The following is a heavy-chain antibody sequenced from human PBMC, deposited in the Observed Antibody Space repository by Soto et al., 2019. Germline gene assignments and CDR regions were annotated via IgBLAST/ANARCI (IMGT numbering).Heavy chain of an antibody. J-gene: IGHJ4*02. Sequence: GGSLRLSCAASGFTFSSYAMSWVRQAPGKGLEWVSAISGRGGSTYYADSVKGRFTISRDNSKNTLYLQMNSLRAEDTAVYYCAKTWDIVVVVAATDLDYWGQGTLVTVSS. CDR1: GFTFSSYA. CDR3: AKTWDIVVVVAATDLDY. D-gene: IGHD2-15*01. V-gene: IGHV3-23*01. CDR2: ISGRGGST.